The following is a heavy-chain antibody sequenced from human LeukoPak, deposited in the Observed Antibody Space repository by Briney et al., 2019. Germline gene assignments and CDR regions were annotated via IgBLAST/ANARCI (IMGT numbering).Heavy chain of an antibody. CDR3: ARHGGGYCRSTSCYLFDP. V-gene: IGHV5-51*01. Sequence: GESLKISCKASGYSFTTYWIGWVRQMPGKGLEWMGIIYPGDSDTTYSPSFQGQATISADKSISTAYLQWSSLKASDTAMYYCARHGGGYCRSTSCYLFDPWGQGTLVTVSS. CDR2: IYPGDSDT. J-gene: IGHJ5*02. CDR1: GYSFTTYW. D-gene: IGHD2-2*01.